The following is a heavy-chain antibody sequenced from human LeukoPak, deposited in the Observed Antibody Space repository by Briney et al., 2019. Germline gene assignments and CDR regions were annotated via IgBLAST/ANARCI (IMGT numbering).Heavy chain of an antibody. J-gene: IGHJ4*02. Sequence: PGGSLRLSCAASGFTFSSYAMHWVRQAPGKGLEWVAVISYDGSNKYYADSVEGRFTISRDNSKNTLYLQMNSLRAEDTAVYYCARVRGVIIGYFDYWGQGTLVTVSS. D-gene: IGHD3-10*01. CDR2: ISYDGSNK. V-gene: IGHV3-30*04. CDR1: GFTFSSYA. CDR3: ARVRGVIIGYFDY.